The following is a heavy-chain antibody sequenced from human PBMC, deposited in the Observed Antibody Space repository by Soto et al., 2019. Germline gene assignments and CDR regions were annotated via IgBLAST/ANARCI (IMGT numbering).Heavy chain of an antibody. CDR3: ARDQVTTAPLYYYYYYMDV. V-gene: IGHV3-33*01. J-gene: IGHJ6*03. D-gene: IGHD4-17*01. CDR1: GFTFSSYG. Sequence: GGSLRLSCAASGFTFSSYGMHWVRQAPGKGLEWVAVIWYDGSNKYYADSVKGRFTISRDNSKNTLYLQMNSLRAEDTAVYYCARDQVTTAPLYYYYYYMDVWGKGTTVTVS. CDR2: IWYDGSNK.